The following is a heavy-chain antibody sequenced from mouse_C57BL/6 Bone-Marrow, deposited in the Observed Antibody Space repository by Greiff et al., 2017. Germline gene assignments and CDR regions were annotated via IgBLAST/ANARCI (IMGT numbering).Heavy chain of an antibody. J-gene: IGHJ4*01. CDR2: ISGGGGNT. Sequence: EVKLMESGGGLVKPGGSLKLSCAASGFTFSSYTMSWVRQTPEKRLEWVATISGGGGNTYYPDSVKGRFTISRDNAKNTLYLQRSSLRSEDTALYYCARRRELAMDYWGQGTSVTVSS. V-gene: IGHV5-9*01. CDR1: GFTFSSYT. CDR3: ARRRELAMDY.